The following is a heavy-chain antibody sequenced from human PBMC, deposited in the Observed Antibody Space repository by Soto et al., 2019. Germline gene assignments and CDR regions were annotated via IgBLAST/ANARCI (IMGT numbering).Heavy chain of an antibody. J-gene: IGHJ4*02. CDR2: IYYSGST. V-gene: IGHV4-31*03. CDR3: ARAVFGLPPSYYFDY. Sequence: QVQLQESGPGLVKPSQTLSLTCTVSGGSISSGGYYWSWIRQHPGKGLEWIGYIYYSGSTYYNPSLKSRVTISEDTSKNQFSLKLSSVTAADTAVYYCARAVFGLPPSYYFDYWGQGTLVTVSS. CDR1: GGSISSGGYY. D-gene: IGHD3-16*01.